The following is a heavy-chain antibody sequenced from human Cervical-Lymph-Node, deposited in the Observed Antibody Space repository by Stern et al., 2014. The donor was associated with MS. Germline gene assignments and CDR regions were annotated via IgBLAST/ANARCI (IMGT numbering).Heavy chain of an antibody. CDR1: GGTFSSIE. J-gene: IGHJ4*02. CDR3: VRDQGGIAAS. Sequence: VQLVESGAEVKQPGSSMKVSCKASGGTFSSIEISWVRQAPGQGLEWLVGISHLYGTTNCAKQVQGRVTIVADKSTNTVNMELSRLRSEDTAVYYCVRDQGGIAASWGQGTLVTVSS. CDR2: ISHLYGTT. V-gene: IGHV1-69*06. D-gene: IGHD6-13*01.